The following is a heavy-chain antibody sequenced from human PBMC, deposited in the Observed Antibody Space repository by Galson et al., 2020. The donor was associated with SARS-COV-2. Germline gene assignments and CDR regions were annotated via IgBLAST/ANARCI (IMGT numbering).Heavy chain of an antibody. CDR2: IYYSGNT. D-gene: IGHD1-26*01. CDR3: ARRGSYYDFDS. CDR1: GYSIRSGSY. J-gene: IGHJ4*02. Sequence: SETLSLTCTVSGYSIRSGSYWGWIRQPPGKGLEWIGNIYYSGNTYYNPSLKSRVTISVDTSKNQFSLNLTSVAAADTAVYYGARRGSYYDFDSWGQGTLVIVSS. V-gene: IGHV4-38-2*02.